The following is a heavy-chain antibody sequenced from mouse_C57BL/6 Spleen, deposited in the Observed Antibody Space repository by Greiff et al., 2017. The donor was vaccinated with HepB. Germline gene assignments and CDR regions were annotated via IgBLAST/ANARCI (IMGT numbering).Heavy chain of an antibody. CDR1: GYTFTSYW. V-gene: IGHV1-52*01. CDR3: AREGRYARDY. CDR2: IDPSDSET. Sequence: QVQLQQPGAELVRPGSSVKLSCKASGYTFTSYWMHWVKQRPIQGLEWIGNIDPSDSETHYNQKFKDKATLTVDKSSSTAYMQLSSLTSEDSAVYYCAREGRYARDYWGQGTSVTVSS. J-gene: IGHJ4*01.